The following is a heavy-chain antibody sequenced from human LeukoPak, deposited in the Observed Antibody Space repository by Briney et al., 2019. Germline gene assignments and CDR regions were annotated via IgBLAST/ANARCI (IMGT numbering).Heavy chain of an antibody. CDR1: GFTFSSYG. Sequence: PGRSLRLSCAASGFTFSSYGMHWVRQAPGKGLEWVAVISYDGSNKYYADSVKGRFTISRDNSKNTLYLQMNSLRAEDTAVYYCAKDEREWELGYWGQGTLVTVSS. CDR3: AKDEREWELGY. V-gene: IGHV3-30*18. CDR2: ISYDGSNK. D-gene: IGHD1-26*01. J-gene: IGHJ4*02.